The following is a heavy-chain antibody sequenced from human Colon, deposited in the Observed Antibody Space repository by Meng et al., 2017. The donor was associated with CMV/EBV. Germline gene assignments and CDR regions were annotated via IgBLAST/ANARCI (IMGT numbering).Heavy chain of an antibody. CDR1: GFTFSNYE. Sequence: GESLKISCTASGFTFSNYEMNWVRQAPGKGLEWVANIKQDGSEKYYVDSVKGRFTISRDNAKNSLYLQMNSLRAEDTAVYYCARDQEIQLWDGVYYYYGMDVWGQGTTVTVSS. D-gene: IGHD5-18*01. CDR3: ARDQEIQLWDGVYYYYGMDV. J-gene: IGHJ6*02. V-gene: IGHV3-7*01. CDR2: IKQDGSEK.